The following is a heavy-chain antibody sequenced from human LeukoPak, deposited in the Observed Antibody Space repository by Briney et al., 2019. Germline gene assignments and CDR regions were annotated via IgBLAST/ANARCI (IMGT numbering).Heavy chain of an antibody. V-gene: IGHV3-7*01. D-gene: IGHD2-21*01. CDR3: ATYILNAGDSNWYDR. CDR2: VNRDGGGK. J-gene: IGHJ5*02. CDR1: GFTFSNYW. Sequence: GGSLRLSCAASGFTFSNYWMNWVRQAPGKGLEWVANVNRDGGGKYYMDSVKGRFTISRDNTQNSLYLHMSSLRADDTAVYYCATYILNAGDSNWYDRWGQGALVTVSS.